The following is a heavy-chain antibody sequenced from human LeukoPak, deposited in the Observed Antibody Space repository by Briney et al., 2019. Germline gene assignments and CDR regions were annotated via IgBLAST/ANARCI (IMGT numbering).Heavy chain of an antibody. J-gene: IGHJ6*02. Sequence: ASVKVSCKVSGYTFMELSIHWVRQAPGKGLEWMGGFDPEDGETIYAQNFQGRVTMTEDTSTDTAYIELSSLKSEDTAVYYCARVDGAAAGIQHYGMDVWGQGTTVTVSS. CDR2: FDPEDGET. V-gene: IGHV1-24*01. D-gene: IGHD6-13*01. CDR3: ARVDGAAAGIQHYGMDV. CDR1: GYTFMELS.